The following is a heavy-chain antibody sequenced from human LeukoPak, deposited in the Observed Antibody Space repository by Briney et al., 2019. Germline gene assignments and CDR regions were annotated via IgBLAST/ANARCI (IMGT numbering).Heavy chain of an antibody. J-gene: IGHJ6*03. CDR3: ARDPDKDFWSGYLGYMDV. V-gene: IGHV3-74*01. CDR2: VSSDGTTT. D-gene: IGHD3-3*01. Sequence: PGGSLRLSCAASGFTFTNYWMHWVRQSPGKGLVWVSRVSSDGTTTSSADSSRFTISRDNAKNTVYLQMNSLRVEDTGVYYCARDPDKDFWSGYLGYMDVWGKGTTVTVS. CDR1: GFTFTNYW.